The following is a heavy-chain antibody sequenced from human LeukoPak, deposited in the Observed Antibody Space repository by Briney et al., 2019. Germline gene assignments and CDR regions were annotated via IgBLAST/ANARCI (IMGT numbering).Heavy chain of an antibody. D-gene: IGHD6-19*01. CDR2: ISYDGSNK. CDR1: GFTFSSYA. J-gene: IGHJ4*02. V-gene: IGHV3-30-3*01. CDR3: ARFKMALIAVAGTRNEFDY. Sequence: PGGSLRLSCAASGFTFSSYAMHWVRQAPGKGLEWVAVISYDGSNKYYADSVKGRFTISRDNSKNTLYLQMNSLRAEDTAVYYCARFKMALIAVAGTRNEFDYWGQGTLVTVSS.